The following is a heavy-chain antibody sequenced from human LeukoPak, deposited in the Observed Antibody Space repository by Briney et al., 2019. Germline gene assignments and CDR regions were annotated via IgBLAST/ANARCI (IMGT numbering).Heavy chain of an antibody. CDR1: GFIFSSYG. V-gene: IGHV3-21*01. Sequence: GGSLRLSCAASGFIFSSYGMNWVRQAPGKGLEWVSSISSSSTYTHYTDSVKGRFTISRDNAKNSLYLQMNSLRAEDTAIYYCARDTYDSSGSLDCWGQGTLVTVSS. D-gene: IGHD3-22*01. CDR2: ISSSSTYT. J-gene: IGHJ4*02. CDR3: ARDTYDSSGSLDC.